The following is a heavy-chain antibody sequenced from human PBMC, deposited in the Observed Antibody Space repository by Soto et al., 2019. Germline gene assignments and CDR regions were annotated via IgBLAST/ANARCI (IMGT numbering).Heavy chain of an antibody. CDR3: ARDPQLVLYYYYYGMDD. CDR2: ISSSSSYI. J-gene: IGHJ6*02. D-gene: IGHD5-18*01. CDR1: GFTFSSYS. V-gene: IGHV3-21*01. Sequence: GGSLRLSCAASGFTFSSYSMNWVRQAPGKGLEWVSSISSSSSYIYYADSVKGRFTISRDNAKNSLYLQMNSLRAEDTAVYYCARDPQLVLYYYYYGMDDWGQGTTVTVSS.